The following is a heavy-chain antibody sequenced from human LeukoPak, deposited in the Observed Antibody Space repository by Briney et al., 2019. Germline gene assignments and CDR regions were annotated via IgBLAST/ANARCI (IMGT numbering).Heavy chain of an antibody. CDR2: INPNSGGT. CDR3: ARDRRDRDAFDI. Sequence: ASVKVSCKASGYTSTGYYMHWVRQAPGQGLEWMGWINPNSGGTNYAQKFQGRVTMTRDTSISTAYMELSRLRSDDTAVYYCARDRRDRDAFDIWGQGTMVTVSS. V-gene: IGHV1-2*02. CDR1: GYTSTGYY. J-gene: IGHJ3*02. D-gene: IGHD1-14*01.